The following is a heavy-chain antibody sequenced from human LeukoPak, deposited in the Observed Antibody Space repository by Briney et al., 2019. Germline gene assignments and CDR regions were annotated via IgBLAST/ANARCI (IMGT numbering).Heavy chain of an antibody. CDR1: GFTFDDYA. CDR3: ARDRSDSSGRNGGFDY. D-gene: IGHD6-19*01. J-gene: IGHJ4*02. V-gene: IGHV3-9*01. CDR2: ISWNSGSI. Sequence: GGSLRLSCAASGFTFDDYAMHWVRQAPGKGLEWVSGISWNSGSIGYADSVKGRFTISRDNAKNSLYLQMNSLRAEDTAVYYCARDRSDSSGRNGGFDYWGQGTLVTVSS.